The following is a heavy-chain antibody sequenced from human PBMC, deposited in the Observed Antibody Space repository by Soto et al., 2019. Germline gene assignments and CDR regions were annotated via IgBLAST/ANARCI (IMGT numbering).Heavy chain of an antibody. CDR1: GGTFSSYT. CDR3: ARRPRGSGWYFDY. D-gene: IGHD6-19*01. CDR2: IIPILGIA. Sequence: QVQLVQSGAEVKKPGSSVKVSCKASGGTFSSYTISWVRQAPGQGLEWMGRIIPILGIANSAQKFQGRVTITADKSTSTAYMELSSLRSEDTAVYYCARRPRGSGWYFDYWGQGTLVTVSS. J-gene: IGHJ4*02. V-gene: IGHV1-69*02.